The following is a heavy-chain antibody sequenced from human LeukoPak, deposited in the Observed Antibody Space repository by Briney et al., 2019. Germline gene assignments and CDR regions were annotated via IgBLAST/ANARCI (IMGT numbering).Heavy chain of an antibody. J-gene: IGHJ4*02. CDR2: IYYTGST. CDR1: GGSISSSY. V-gene: IGHV4-59*08. CDR3: ARHRNDYGGNSFGD. D-gene: IGHD4-23*01. Sequence: SYTLSLTCTVSGGSISSSYWSWIRQPPGKKLEWIAYIYYTGSTNYNPSLKSRATISVDTSKNHFPLELSSVTAADTAVYFCARHRNDYGGNSFGDWGQGTPVTASS.